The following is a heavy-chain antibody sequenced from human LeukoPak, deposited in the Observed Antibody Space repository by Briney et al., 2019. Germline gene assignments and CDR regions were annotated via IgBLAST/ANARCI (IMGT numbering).Heavy chain of an antibody. CDR3: ARDRGAAWWYFDL. D-gene: IGHD3-10*01. J-gene: IGHJ2*01. CDR1: GGSISSYY. Sequence: SETLSLTCTVSGGSISSYYWSWIRQPPGKGLEWIGYIYYSGSTNYNPSLKSRVTISVDTSKNQFSLKLKSVTAADTAVYYCARDRGAAWWYFDLWGRGTLVNVSS. V-gene: IGHV4-59*01. CDR2: IYYSGST.